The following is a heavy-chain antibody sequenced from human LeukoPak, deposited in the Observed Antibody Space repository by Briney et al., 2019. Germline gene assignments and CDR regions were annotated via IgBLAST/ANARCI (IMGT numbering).Heavy chain of an antibody. Sequence: GASVKVSCKASGYTFTGYYMHWVRQAPGQGLEWMGWINPNSGGTNYAQKFQGRVTMTRDTSISTAYMELSRLRSDDTAVYYCARDGAGGWLYYFDYWGQGTLVTVSS. V-gene: IGHV1-2*02. CDR2: INPNSGGT. CDR3: ARDGAGGWLYYFDY. D-gene: IGHD6-19*01. CDR1: GYTFTGYY. J-gene: IGHJ4*02.